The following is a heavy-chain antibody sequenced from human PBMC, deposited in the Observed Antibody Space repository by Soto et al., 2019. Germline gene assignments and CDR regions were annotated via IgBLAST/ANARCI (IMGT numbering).Heavy chain of an antibody. J-gene: IGHJ4*02. V-gene: IGHV1-69*13. Sequence: SVKVSCKASGGTFSSYAISWVRQAPGQGLEWMGGIIPIFGTANYAQKFQGRVTITADESTSTAYMELSSLRSEDTAVYYCARAMVRGVIPYYFDYWGQGTLVTVSS. D-gene: IGHD3-10*01. CDR2: IIPIFGTA. CDR1: GGTFSSYA. CDR3: ARAMVRGVIPYYFDY.